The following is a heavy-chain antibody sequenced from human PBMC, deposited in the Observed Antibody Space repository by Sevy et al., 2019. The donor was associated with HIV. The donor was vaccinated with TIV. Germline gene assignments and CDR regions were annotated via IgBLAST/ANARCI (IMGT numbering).Heavy chain of an antibody. CDR1: GFTFSTYG. Sequence: GGSLRLSCAASGFTFSTYGIHWVRQAPGKGLEWVALISYDGTKTFYIDSVKGRFTVSRDNSKNVLYLQMNSLRPEDTAVYYCAVWPGGQTGYSLKIDSWGQGTLVTVSS. CDR2: ISYDGTKT. V-gene: IGHV3-30*03. J-gene: IGHJ4*02. D-gene: IGHD3-9*01. CDR3: AVWPGGQTGYSLKIDS.